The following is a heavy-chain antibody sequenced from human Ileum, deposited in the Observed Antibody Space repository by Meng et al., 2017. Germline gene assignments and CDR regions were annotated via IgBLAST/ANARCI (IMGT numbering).Heavy chain of an antibody. V-gene: IGHV3-74*01. CDR3: ARRRDLYAYDAFDI. D-gene: IGHD2-21*02. J-gene: IGHJ3*02. Sequence: GGPLRLSCAASGFTFSSYWMHWVRQGPGKGLVYVSRLNSDGRTEIYADSVKGRFTISRDNAKNTLCLQMNSLRDEDTAVYYCARRRDLYAYDAFDIWVHGTMVTVSS. CDR2: LNSDGRTE. CDR1: GFTFSSYW.